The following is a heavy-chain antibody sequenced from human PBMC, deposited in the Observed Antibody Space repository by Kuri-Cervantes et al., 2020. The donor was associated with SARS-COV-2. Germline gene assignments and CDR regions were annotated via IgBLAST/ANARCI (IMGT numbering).Heavy chain of an antibody. D-gene: IGHD2-2*02. CDR2: IYTSGST. CDR1: GGSISSYY. V-gene: IGHV4-4*07. J-gene: IGHJ6*03. Sequence: SETLSLTCTVSGGSISSYYWSWIRQPAGKGLEWIGRIYTSGSTNYNPSLKGRVTMSVDTSKNQFSLKLSSVTAADTAVYYCARARVVVPAAIGYYYYYYMDVWGKGTTVTVSS. CDR3: ARARVVVPAAIGYYYYYYMDV.